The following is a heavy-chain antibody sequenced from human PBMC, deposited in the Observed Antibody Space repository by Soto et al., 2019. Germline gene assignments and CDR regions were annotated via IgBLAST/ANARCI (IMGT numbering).Heavy chain of an antibody. Sequence: ASVKVSCKASVYTYTRYGISWVRQDPGQGLEWMGWISAYNGNTNYAQKLQGRVTMTTDTSTSTAYMELRSLRSDDTAVYYCARSSEXIVVVPAAPNDAFDIWGQGTMVTVSS. CDR3: ARSSEXIVVVPAAPNDAFDI. CDR2: ISAYNGNT. CDR1: VYTYTRYG. D-gene: IGHD2-2*01. V-gene: IGHV1-18*01. J-gene: IGHJ3*02.